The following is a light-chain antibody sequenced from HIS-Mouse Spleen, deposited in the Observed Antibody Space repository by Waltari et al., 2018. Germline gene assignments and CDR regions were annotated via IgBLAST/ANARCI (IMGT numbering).Light chain of an antibody. CDR3: YSTDSSGNHRV. CDR1: AYPTNY. J-gene: IGLJ2*01. CDR2: EDS. Sequence: SYELTQPPSVPVSPGQTARITCTGDAYPTNYDYCYQQKSGQAPVLAIYEDSKRPSGIPERFSGSSSGTMATLTISGAQVEDEADYYCYSTDSSGNHRVFGGGTKLTVL. V-gene: IGLV3-10*01.